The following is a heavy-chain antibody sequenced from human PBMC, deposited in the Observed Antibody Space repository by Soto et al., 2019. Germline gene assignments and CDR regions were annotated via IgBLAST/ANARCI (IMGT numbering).Heavy chain of an antibody. D-gene: IGHD1-26*01. CDR2: IIPIFGTA. Sequence: ASVKVSCKASGGTFSSYAISWVRQAPGQGLEWMGGIIPIFGTANYAQKFQGRVTITADKSTSTAYMEPSSLRSEDTAVYYCARTDRKGSPSAPFDYWGQGTLVTVSS. V-gene: IGHV1-69*06. CDR3: ARTDRKGSPSAPFDY. CDR1: GGTFSSYA. J-gene: IGHJ4*02.